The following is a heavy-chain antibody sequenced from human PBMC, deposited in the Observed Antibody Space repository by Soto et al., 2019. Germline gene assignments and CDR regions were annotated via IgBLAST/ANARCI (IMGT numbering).Heavy chain of an antibody. Sequence: VQLVQSGAEVKKPGSSVKVSCKDSGGTLSSYTISWVRQAPGQGLEWMGRIIPILGIANYAQKFQGRVTITADKSSSTAYMELSSLSSAETAVNYCAREGYGDYAVYWGQGTLVTVSS. J-gene: IGHJ4*02. CDR3: AREGYGDYAVY. CDR1: GGTLSSYT. V-gene: IGHV1-69*02. D-gene: IGHD4-17*01. CDR2: IIPILGIA.